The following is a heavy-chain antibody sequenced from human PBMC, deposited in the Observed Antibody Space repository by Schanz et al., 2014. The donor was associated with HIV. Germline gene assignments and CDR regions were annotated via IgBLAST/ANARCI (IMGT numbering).Heavy chain of an antibody. J-gene: IGHJ4*02. D-gene: IGHD1-26*01. CDR1: GYTFASYG. CDR3: ARGVVGATTDGFDY. CDR2: ISPYNGDR. V-gene: IGHV1-18*01. Sequence: VQLLQSGAEVKKPGASVKVSCKTSGYTFASYGITWVRQAPGQGLDWVGWISPYNGDRKYDQKFQGRVTLTTDTSTNTAYMELRSLRSDDTALYYCARGVVGATTDGFDYWGQGTLVTVSS.